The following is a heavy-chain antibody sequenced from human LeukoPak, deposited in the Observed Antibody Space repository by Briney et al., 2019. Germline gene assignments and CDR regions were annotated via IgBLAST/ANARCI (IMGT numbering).Heavy chain of an antibody. D-gene: IGHD2-15*01. CDR3: ARGAPYSGGNYYFDY. Sequence: SGTLSLTCTVSGGSSSSCYWTWIRQAAGKGLEWIGRIHTSGSTKYNPSLNSRVTMSLDTSNNQFSLKLSSVTAADTAVYYCARGAPYSGGNYYFDYWGQGTQVTVSS. CDR1: GGSSSSCY. J-gene: IGHJ4*02. V-gene: IGHV4-4*07. CDR2: IHTSGST.